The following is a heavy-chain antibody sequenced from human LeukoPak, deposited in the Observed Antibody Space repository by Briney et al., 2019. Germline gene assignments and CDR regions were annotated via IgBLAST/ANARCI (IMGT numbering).Heavy chain of an antibody. CDR3: AKGPLRGTAAAIDY. Sequence: GGSLRLSCAASGFTLNNYGMHWVRQAPGKGLEWVAVISYDGRNKHYPDSVKGRFTISRDISTDTLWLQMDSLRTEDTAVYYCAKGPLRGTAAAIDYWGQGTLVTVSS. D-gene: IGHD2-2*01. V-gene: IGHV3-30*18. J-gene: IGHJ4*02. CDR1: GFTLNNYG. CDR2: ISYDGRNK.